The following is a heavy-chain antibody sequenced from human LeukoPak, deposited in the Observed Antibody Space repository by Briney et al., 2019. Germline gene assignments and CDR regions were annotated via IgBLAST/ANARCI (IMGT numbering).Heavy chain of an antibody. D-gene: IGHD6-19*01. Sequence: PSETLSLTCSVSRDSIRSSTYYCGWIRQPPGRGLEWIGRISYSGSRSYNPSLKSRVTIFVDTSKRQFSLKLTSVNTPHTAVYYCAIQLAVAGHFEYWGQGTQVTASS. CDR3: AIQLAVAGHFEY. J-gene: IGHJ4*02. CDR1: RDSIRSSTYY. V-gene: IGHV4-39*01. CDR2: ISYSGSR.